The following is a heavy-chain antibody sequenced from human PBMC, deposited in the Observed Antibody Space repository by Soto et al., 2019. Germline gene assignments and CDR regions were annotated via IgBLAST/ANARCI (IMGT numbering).Heavy chain of an antibody. CDR3: VVRLASHGTSDY. Sequence: HVQLVRSGAEVKKPGSSVLVSCKAAGDTFSSYVISWVRQAPGQGLEWMGRTIPFLDNPKYAQKCQGRVAINADKSTSTAYMELSSLVSEDTATYCCVVRLASHGTSDYWGQGTLVTVSS. J-gene: IGHJ4*02. CDR1: GDTFSSYV. CDR2: TIPFLDNP. D-gene: IGHD2-15*01. V-gene: IGHV1-69*02.